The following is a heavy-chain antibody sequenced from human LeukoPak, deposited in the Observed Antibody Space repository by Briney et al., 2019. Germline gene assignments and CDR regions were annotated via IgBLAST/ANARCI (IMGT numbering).Heavy chain of an antibody. CDR2: IYTSGST. CDR1: GGSISSGSYY. D-gene: IGHD5-18*01. J-gene: IGHJ6*03. V-gene: IGHV4-61*02. Sequence: SETLSLTCTVSGGSISSGSYYWSWIRQPVGKGLEWIGRIYTSGSTNYNPSLKSRVTISVDTSKNQFSLKLSSVTAADTAVYYCARERRGTGIYSYGDYYYYYYMDVWGKGTTVTVSS. CDR3: ARERRGTGIYSYGDYYYYYYMDV.